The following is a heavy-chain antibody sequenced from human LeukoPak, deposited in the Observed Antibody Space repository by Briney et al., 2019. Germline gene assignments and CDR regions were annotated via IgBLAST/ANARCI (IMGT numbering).Heavy chain of an antibody. V-gene: IGHV3-7*03. J-gene: IGHJ4*02. CDR2: IKKDGSEK. CDR3: ATVPVVQWLPFDY. Sequence: PGGSLRLSCAASGFTFSNYWMSWVRQAPGKGLEWVANIKKDGSEKYYVDSVKGRFTISRDNAKNSLYLQMNSLRAEDTAVYYCATVPVVQWLPFDYWGQGTLVTVSS. CDR1: GFTFSNYW. D-gene: IGHD6-19*01.